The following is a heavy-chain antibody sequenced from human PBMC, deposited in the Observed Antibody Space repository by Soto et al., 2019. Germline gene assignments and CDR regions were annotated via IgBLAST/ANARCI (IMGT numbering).Heavy chain of an antibody. CDR3: ARGRRPITMIVVVIRGDWFDP. V-gene: IGHV1-8*01. CDR1: GYTFTSYD. Sequence: ASVKVSCKASGYTFTSYDINWVRQATGQGLEWVGWMNPNSGNTGYAQKFQGRVTMTRNTSIGTAYMELSSLRSEDTAVYYCARGRRPITMIVVVIRGDWFDPWGQGTLVTVSS. J-gene: IGHJ5*02. D-gene: IGHD3-22*01. CDR2: MNPNSGNT.